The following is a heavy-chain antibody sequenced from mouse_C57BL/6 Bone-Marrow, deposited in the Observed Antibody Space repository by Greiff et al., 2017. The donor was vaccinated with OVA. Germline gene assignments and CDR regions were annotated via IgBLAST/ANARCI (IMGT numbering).Heavy chain of an antibody. V-gene: IGHV1-80*01. Sequence: VMLVEPGAELVKPGASVKISCKASGYAFSNYWMNWVKQRPGQGLEWIGLIYPGDGDINYNGKFKGKATLTADKSSITAYMQFSSLTSEDSAVYFWARGAYWGQGTTLTVSS. CDR2: IYPGDGDI. J-gene: IGHJ2*01. CDR1: GYAFSNYW. CDR3: ARGAY.